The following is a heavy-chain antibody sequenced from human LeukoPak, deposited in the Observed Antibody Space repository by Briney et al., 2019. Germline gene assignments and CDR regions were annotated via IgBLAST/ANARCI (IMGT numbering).Heavy chain of an antibody. Sequence: GGSLRLSCAASGFIFSSYVMSWVRQAPGKGLEWVSVISGNGGTTYYADSVKGRFTISRDNSKNTLYLQMNSLGAEDTAVYYCARAEDYDSSGYYAYWGQGTLVTVSS. J-gene: IGHJ4*02. CDR2: ISGNGGTT. V-gene: IGHV3-23*01. CDR1: GFIFSSYV. CDR3: ARAEDYDSSGYYAY. D-gene: IGHD3-22*01.